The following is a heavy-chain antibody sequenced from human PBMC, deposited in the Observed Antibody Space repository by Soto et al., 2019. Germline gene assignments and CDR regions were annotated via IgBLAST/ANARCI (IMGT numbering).Heavy chain of an antibody. V-gene: IGHV3-30*03. CDR3: ARVVPAAMYYYYGMDG. Sequence: GGSLRLSCAASGFTFSTYAMHWVRQAPGKGLEWVAVLSYDGSNKYYADSVKGRFTISRDNSKNTLYLQMNSLRAEDTAVYYCARVVPAAMYYYYGMDGWGQGTKVTVSS. J-gene: IGHJ6*02. CDR2: LSYDGSNK. CDR1: GFTFSTYA. D-gene: IGHD2-2*01.